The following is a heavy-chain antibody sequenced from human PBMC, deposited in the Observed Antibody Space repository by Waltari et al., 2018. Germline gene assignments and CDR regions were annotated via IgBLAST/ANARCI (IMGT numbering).Heavy chain of an antibody. V-gene: IGHV3-48*03. Sequence: EVQLVESGGGLIQPGGSLRLSCAASGFTFSSYEVNWVRQAPGKGLEWLSYIFSSGSTIYYAVSVKGRFTISRDNAKNSLYLQMNSLGADDTAVYYCARALSLGGYYEGFDYLGQGTLVTVSS. D-gene: IGHD3-22*01. CDR2: IFSSGSTI. CDR1: GFTFSSYE. J-gene: IGHJ4*02. CDR3: ARALSLGGYYEGFDY.